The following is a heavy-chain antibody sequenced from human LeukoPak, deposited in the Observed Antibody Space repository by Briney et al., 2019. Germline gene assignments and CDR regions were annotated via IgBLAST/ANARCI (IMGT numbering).Heavy chain of an antibody. Sequence: KVSCKASGYTFTSYWIGWVRQMPGKGLEWMGIIYPGDSDTRYSPSFQGQVTISADKSISTAYLQWSSLKASDTAMYYCARNPRGDWFDPWGQGTLVTVSS. V-gene: IGHV5-51*01. CDR1: GYTFTSYW. CDR3: ARNPRGDWFDP. J-gene: IGHJ5*02. CDR2: IYPGDSDT.